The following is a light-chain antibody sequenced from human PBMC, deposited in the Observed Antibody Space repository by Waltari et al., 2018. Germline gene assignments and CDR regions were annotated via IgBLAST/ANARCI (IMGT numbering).Light chain of an antibody. V-gene: IGKV2-30*01. Sequence: DVVLTLSPLFLAVTPGQSVSISCKSSQSLLYSDGNTFLTCFHLRPGQSPRRLIYDITSRASGDPAKFIGSGSGTNFTLNIAGVEADDAGVYFCVQGTHWVTFGGGT. CDR2: DIT. CDR3: VQGTHWVT. J-gene: IGKJ4*01. CDR1: QSLLYSDGNTF.